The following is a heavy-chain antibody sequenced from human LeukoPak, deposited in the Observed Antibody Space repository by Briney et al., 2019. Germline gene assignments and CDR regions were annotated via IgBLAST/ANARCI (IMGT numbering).Heavy chain of an antibody. V-gene: IGHV1-2*02. CDR2: INPTTGGT. CDR3: ATVIRGYSYGYDLSY. J-gene: IGHJ4*02. Sequence: ASVKVSCKASGYAFTGYYIHWVRQAPGQGLEWLGWINPTTGGTKYAQKFEGRVTMTRDTSITTAYMELSSLRSEDTAVYYCATVIRGYSYGYDLSYWGQGTLVTVSS. CDR1: GYAFTGYY. D-gene: IGHD5-18*01.